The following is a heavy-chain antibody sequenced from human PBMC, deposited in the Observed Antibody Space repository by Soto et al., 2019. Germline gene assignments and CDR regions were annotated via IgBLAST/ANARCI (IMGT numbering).Heavy chain of an antibody. V-gene: IGHV3-33*01. D-gene: IGHD3-10*01. Sequence: PGGSLRLSCAASGFTFSSYGMHWVRQAPGKGLEWVAVIWYDGSNKYYADSVKGRFTISRDNSKNTLYLQMNSLRAEDTAAYYCARGLVTMVRVDDAFDIWGQGTMVTVSS. CDR3: ARGLVTMVRVDDAFDI. CDR2: IWYDGSNK. CDR1: GFTFSSYG. J-gene: IGHJ3*02.